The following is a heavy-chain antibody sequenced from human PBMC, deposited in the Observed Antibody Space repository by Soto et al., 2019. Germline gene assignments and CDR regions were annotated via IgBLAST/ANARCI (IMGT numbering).Heavy chain of an antibody. D-gene: IGHD3-10*01. CDR1: GGTFSSYA. Sequence: SVKVYCKASGGTFSSYAISWVRQAPGQGLEWMGGIIPIFGTANYAQKFQSRVTITADESTSTAYMELSSLRSEDTAVYYCARGVLGELWGRIGGEYYHYYGMDVWGQGTTVTDSS. V-gene: IGHV1-69*13. CDR3: ARGVLGELWGRIGGEYYHYYGMDV. CDR2: IIPIFGTA. J-gene: IGHJ6*02.